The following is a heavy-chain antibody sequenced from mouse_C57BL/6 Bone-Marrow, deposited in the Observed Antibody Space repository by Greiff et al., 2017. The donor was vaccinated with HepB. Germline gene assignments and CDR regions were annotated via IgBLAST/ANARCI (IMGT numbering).Heavy chain of an antibody. CDR1: GYTFTSYW. J-gene: IGHJ2*01. D-gene: IGHD2-5*01. CDR3: ARGAYSNFYFDY. V-gene: IGHV1-52*01. CDR2: IDPSDSET. Sequence: QVQLQQPGAELVRPGSSVKLSCKASGYTFTSYWMHWVKQRPIQGLEWIGNIDPSDSETHYNQKFKDKATLTVDKSSSTAYMQLRSLTSEDSAVYYCARGAYSNFYFDYWGQGTTLTVSS.